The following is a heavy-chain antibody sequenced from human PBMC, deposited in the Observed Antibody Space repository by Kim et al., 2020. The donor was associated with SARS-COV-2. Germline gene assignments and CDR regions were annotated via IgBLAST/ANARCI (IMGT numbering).Heavy chain of an antibody. CDR3: ATVVRQGLVATAHYFDY. CDR1: GGSISSGGYY. Sequence: SETLSLTCTVSGGSISSGGYYWSWIRQHPGKGLEWIGYIFYSGSTYYNPSLKSRVTISVDTSKNQFSLKLSSVTAADTAVYYCATVVRQGLVATAHYFDYWGQGTLVTVSS. V-gene: IGHV4-31*03. J-gene: IGHJ4*02. D-gene: IGHD5-12*01. CDR2: IFYSGST.